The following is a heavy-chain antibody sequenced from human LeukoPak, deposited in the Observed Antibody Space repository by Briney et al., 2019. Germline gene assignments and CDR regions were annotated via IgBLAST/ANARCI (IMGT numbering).Heavy chain of an antibody. CDR1: GFTFNNYA. Sequence: PGGSLRLYCSASGFTFNNYAMSWVGQAPGKGLEWVSGLSGVGDSNYYAGSVNGRFSISRDNANNRLYLQMNNLRAEDTAVYYCAKDFRDSSMFTDGYFDSWGQGTLVTVSS. V-gene: IGHV3-23*01. J-gene: IGHJ4*02. CDR2: LSGVGDSN. D-gene: IGHD5-18*01. CDR3: AKDFRDSSMFTDGYFDS.